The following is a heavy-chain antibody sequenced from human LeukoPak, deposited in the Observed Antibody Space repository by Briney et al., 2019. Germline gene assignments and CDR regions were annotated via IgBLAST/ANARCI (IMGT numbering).Heavy chain of an antibody. V-gene: IGHV3-48*01. CDR2: ISSSSSTI. CDR1: GFTFGSYS. D-gene: IGHD4-11*01. J-gene: IGHJ6*03. Sequence: PGGSLRLSCAASGFTFGSYSMNWVRQAPGKGLEWVSYISSSSSTIYYADSVKGRFTISRDNAKNSLYLQMNSLRAGDTAVYYCARDGMTTVTTYGYYYYYMDVWGKGTTVTVSS. CDR3: ARDGMTTVTTYGYYYYYMDV.